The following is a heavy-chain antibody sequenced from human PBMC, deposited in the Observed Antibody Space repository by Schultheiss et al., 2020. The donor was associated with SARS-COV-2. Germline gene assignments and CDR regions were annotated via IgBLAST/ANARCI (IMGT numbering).Heavy chain of an antibody. J-gene: IGHJ4*02. CDR2: IKNKDNSYAT. CDR3: TSSIAVPVNY. V-gene: IGHV3-73*01. D-gene: IGHD6-19*01. CDR1: GFTFSSYS. Sequence: GGSLRLSCAASGFTFSSYSMNWVRQASGKGLEWVGRIKNKDNSYATLYAESVKGRFTISRDDSKNTAWLQMNSLKTEDTAVYYCTSSIAVPVNYWGQGTLVTVSS.